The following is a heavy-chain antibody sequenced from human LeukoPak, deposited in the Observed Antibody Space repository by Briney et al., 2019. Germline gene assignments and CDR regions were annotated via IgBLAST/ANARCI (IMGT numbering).Heavy chain of an antibody. Sequence: SETLSLTCTVSGGSISSSSYYWGWIRQPPGKGLEWIGSIYYSGSTYYNPSPKSRVTISVDTSKNHFSLKLTSVTAADTAVYYCARARIAVAGTGIHLDWFDPWGQGTLVTVSS. CDR3: ARARIAVAGTGIHLDWFDP. V-gene: IGHV4-39*02. J-gene: IGHJ5*02. CDR2: IYYSGST. CDR1: GGSISSSSYY. D-gene: IGHD6-19*01.